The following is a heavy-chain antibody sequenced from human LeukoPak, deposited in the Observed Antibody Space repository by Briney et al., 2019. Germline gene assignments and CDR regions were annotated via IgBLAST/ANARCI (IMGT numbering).Heavy chain of an antibody. J-gene: IGHJ4*02. Sequence: GGSLRLSCAPSDFRVTSYYMGWVRQAPGKGLDWVSLIYSGGDRYYADSVKGRFTISRDTSKNTLDLQMNSLRPEDTAVYYCARSTYCSSTSCPFDYWGQGTLVTVSS. CDR3: ARSTYCSSTSCPFDY. CDR2: IYSGGDR. CDR1: DFRVTSYY. V-gene: IGHV3-53*01. D-gene: IGHD2-2*01.